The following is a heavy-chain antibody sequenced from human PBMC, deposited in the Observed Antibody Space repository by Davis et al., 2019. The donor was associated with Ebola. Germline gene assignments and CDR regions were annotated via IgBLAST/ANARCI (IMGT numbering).Heavy chain of an antibody. V-gene: IGHV3-30*18. CDR2: ISYDGSNK. CDR3: AKSGLSFGVVKYHYGMDV. Sequence: GESLKISCAASGFTFSSYGMHWVRQAPGKGPEWVAVISYDGSNKYYADSVKGRFTISRDNSKNTLYLQMNSLRAEDTAVYYCAKSGLSFGVVKYHYGMDVWGKGTTVTVSS. CDR1: GFTFSSYG. J-gene: IGHJ6*04. D-gene: IGHD3-3*01.